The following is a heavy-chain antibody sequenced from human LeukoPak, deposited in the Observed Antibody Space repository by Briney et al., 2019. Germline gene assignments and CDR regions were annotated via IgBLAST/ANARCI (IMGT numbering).Heavy chain of an antibody. CDR2: IRAYNGNT. CDR3: AREVQMATISDAFDI. V-gene: IGHV1-18*01. D-gene: IGHD5-24*01. CDR1: GYTFTSYG. Sequence: GASVKVSCKASGYTFTSYGISWVRQAPGQGLEWMGWIRAYNGNTNYAQKLQGRVTMTTDTSTSTAYMELRSLRSDDTDVYYCAREVQMATISDAFDIWGQGTMVTVSS. J-gene: IGHJ3*02.